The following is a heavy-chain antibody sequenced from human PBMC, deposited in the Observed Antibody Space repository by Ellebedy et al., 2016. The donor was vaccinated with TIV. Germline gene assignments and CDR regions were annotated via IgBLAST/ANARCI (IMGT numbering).Heavy chain of an antibody. D-gene: IGHD3-10*01. CDR3: ARLTTRFGKPIDY. CDR1: GGSISSYD. Sequence: MPSETLSLTCTVSGGSISSYDWSWIRQPPGKGLEWIGYIYYSGSTNYNPALKSRVTISVDTSKNQFSLKLSSVTAADTAVYYCARLTTRFGKPIDYWGQGTLVTVSS. J-gene: IGHJ4*02. CDR2: IYYSGST. V-gene: IGHV4-59*08.